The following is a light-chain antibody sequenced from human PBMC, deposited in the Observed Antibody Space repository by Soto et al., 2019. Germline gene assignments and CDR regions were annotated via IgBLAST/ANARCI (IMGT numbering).Light chain of an antibody. Sequence: EIVLTQSPATLSLSPGERATLSCRASQSVRSYLAWYQQKPGQAPRLLIYGASSRATGIPDRFSGSGSGTDFTLTISSLQPEDFATYYCQQSYSTPPTFGGGTKVDI. V-gene: IGKV3-11*01. J-gene: IGKJ4*01. CDR2: GAS. CDR3: QQSYSTPPT. CDR1: QSVRSY.